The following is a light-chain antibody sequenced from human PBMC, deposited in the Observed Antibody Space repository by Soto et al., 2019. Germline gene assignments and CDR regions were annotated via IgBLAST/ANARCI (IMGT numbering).Light chain of an antibody. CDR1: PSVSSSY. Sequence: EIVLLQSPGTLSLSPGERASLSGRASPSVSSSYLAWYQQKPGQAPRLLIFGSSSRATGIPDRFSGSGSGTEFTLTISRLEPEDFAVYYCQHYVTSLTTFGQGTKVDIK. CDR3: QHYVTSLTT. V-gene: IGKV3-20*01. J-gene: IGKJ1*01. CDR2: GSS.